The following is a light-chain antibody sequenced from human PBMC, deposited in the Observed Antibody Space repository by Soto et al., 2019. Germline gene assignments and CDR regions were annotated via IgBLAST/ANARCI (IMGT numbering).Light chain of an antibody. V-gene: IGKV3-20*01. CDR2: GSS. CDR3: QQYGTSPLT. CDR1: QSVSSNY. J-gene: IGKJ4*01. Sequence: EIVLTQSPGTLSLSPGERATLSCMAGQSVSSNYLAWYQQKPGQAPRLLMSGSSSRATGIPDRFSGSGSGTDFTLTISRLEPEDFAVYFCQQYGTSPLTFGGGTKVEIK.